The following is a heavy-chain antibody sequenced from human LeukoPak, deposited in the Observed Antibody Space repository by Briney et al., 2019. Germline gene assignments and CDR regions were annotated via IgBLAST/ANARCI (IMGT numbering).Heavy chain of an antibody. CDR3: AREGDYVRSNWFDP. D-gene: IGHD4-17*01. CDR1: GYSISSGYY. V-gene: IGHV4-38-2*02. J-gene: IGHJ5*02. Sequence: PSETLSLTCTVSGYSISSGYYWGWIRQPPGKGLEWIGSIYHSGSTYYNPSLKSRVTISVDTSKNQFSLKLSSVTAADTAVYYCAREGDYVRSNWFDPWGQGTLVTVSS. CDR2: IYHSGST.